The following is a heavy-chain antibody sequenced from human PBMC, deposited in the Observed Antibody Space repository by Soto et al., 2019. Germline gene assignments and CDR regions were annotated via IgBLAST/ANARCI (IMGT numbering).Heavy chain of an antibody. J-gene: IGHJ5*02. D-gene: IGHD2-8*01. V-gene: IGHV1-8*01. Sequence: ASVKVSCKASGYTFTSYDINWVRQATGQGLEWMGWMNPNSGNTGYAQKFQGRVTMTRNTSISTAYMELSSLRPEDTAVYYCARVRKTKKGWFDPWGQGTLVTVSS. CDR2: MNPNSGNT. CDR1: GYTFTSYD. CDR3: ARVRKTKKGWFDP.